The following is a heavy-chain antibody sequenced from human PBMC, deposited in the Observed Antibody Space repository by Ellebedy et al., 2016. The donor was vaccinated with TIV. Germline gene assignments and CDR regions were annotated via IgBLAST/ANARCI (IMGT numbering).Heavy chain of an antibody. CDR1: GYTFTSYA. D-gene: IGHD6-19*01. Sequence: ASVKVSCXASGYTFTSYAMHWVRQAPGQRLEWMGWINAGNGNTKYSQKFQGRVTITRDTSASTAYMELSSLRSEDTAVYYCARDRYSSGWIGRDYYYGMDVWGQGTTVTVSS. V-gene: IGHV1-3*01. CDR2: INAGNGNT. CDR3: ARDRYSSGWIGRDYYYGMDV. J-gene: IGHJ6*02.